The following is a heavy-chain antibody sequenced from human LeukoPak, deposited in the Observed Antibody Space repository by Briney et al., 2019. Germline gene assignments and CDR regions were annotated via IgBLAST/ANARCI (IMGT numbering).Heavy chain of an antibody. CDR2: IYPGDSDT. Sequence: GESLKISCKGSGYSFTSYWIGWVRQMHGKCLEWMGIIYPGDSDTRYSPSFQGQVTISADKSISTAYLQWSSLKASDTAMYYCARRDFDDSSGYRFGASDIWGQGTMVTVSS. CDR1: GYSFTSYW. V-gene: IGHV5-51*01. J-gene: IGHJ3*02. CDR3: ARRDFDDSSGYRFGASDI. D-gene: IGHD3-22*01.